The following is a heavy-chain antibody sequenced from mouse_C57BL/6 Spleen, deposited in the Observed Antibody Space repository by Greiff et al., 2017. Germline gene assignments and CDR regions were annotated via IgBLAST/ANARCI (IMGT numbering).Heavy chain of an antibody. J-gene: IGHJ2*01. CDR1: GYTFTDYE. CDR3: TRPYYGNYGY. V-gene: IGHV1-15*01. D-gene: IGHD2-10*01. Sequence: VQLVESGAELVRPGASVTLSCKASGYTFTDYEMHWVKQTPVHGLEWIGAIDPETGGTAYNQKFKGKAILTADKSSSTAYMELRSLTSEDSAVYYCTRPYYGNYGYWGQGTTLTVSS. CDR2: IDPETGGT.